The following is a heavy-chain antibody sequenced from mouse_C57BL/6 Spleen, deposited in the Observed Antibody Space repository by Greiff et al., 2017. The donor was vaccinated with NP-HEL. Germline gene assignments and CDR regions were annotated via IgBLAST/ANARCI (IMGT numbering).Heavy chain of an antibody. D-gene: IGHD2-5*01. J-gene: IGHJ4*01. CDR3: TKAAPYHSNYVAMDY. CDR2: INPNYGTT. V-gene: IGHV1-39*01. CDR1: GYSFPDYN. Sequence: QLQESGPELVKPGASVKISCKASGYSFPDYNMNWVKQSNGKSLEWIGVINPNYGTTSYNQKFKGKATLTVDKSSSTAYMQRNSLTSEDSAVYYGTKAAPYHSNYVAMDYWGQGTSVTVSS.